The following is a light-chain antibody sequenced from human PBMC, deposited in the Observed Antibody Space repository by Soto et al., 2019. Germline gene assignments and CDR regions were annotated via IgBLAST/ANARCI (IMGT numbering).Light chain of an antibody. J-gene: IGLJ2*01. CDR3: SSYAGSNNPVV. Sequence: QSVLTQPPSASGSPGQSVTISCTGTSSDVGGYKYVSWYQQHPGKAPKFMIYEVSKRPSGVPDRFSGFKSGNTASLTVSGLQAEDEAEYYCSSYAGSNNPVVFGGGTKLTVL. CDR1: SSDVGGYKY. CDR2: EVS. V-gene: IGLV2-8*01.